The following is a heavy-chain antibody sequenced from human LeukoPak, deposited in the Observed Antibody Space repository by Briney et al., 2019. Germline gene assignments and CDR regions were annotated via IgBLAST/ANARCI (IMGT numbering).Heavy chain of an antibody. V-gene: IGHV1-46*01. CDR2: INPSGGST. J-gene: IGHJ3*02. CDR3: ARGTYYYDSSGYAAFDI. Sequence: ASVKVSCKASGYTFTSYYMHWVRQAPGQGLEWMGIINPSGGSTSYAQKFQGRVTMTRDTSTSTAYMELSSLRSEDTAVYYCARGTYYYDSSGYAAFDIWGQGTMVTVSS. CDR1: GYTFTSYY. D-gene: IGHD3-22*01.